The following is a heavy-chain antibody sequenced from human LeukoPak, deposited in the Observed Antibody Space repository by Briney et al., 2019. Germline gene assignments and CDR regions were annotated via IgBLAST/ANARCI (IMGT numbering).Heavy chain of an antibody. J-gene: IGHJ5*02. V-gene: IGHV1-69*05. Sequence: SVKVSCKASGGTFSSYAISWVRQAPGQGLEWMGGIIPIFGTANYAQKFQGRVTITTDESTSTAYMELSSLRSEDTAVYYCARVRSGYDTNWFDPWGQGTLVTVSS. CDR3: ARVRSGYDTNWFDP. D-gene: IGHD5-12*01. CDR1: GGTFSSYA. CDR2: IIPIFGTA.